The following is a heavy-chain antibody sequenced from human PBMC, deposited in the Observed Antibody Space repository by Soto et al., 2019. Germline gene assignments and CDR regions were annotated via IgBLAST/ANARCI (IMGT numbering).Heavy chain of an antibody. CDR1: GYTFTGYD. Sequence: GDSVKGSCKASGYTFTGYDINWVRQATGQGLEWMGWMNPNSGNTGYAQKFQGRFTMTRNTSISTAYMELSSLRSEDTAVYYCARGSSPSYYYGMDVWGQGTTVTV. CDR2: MNPNSGNT. D-gene: IGHD1-26*01. J-gene: IGHJ6*02. CDR3: ARGSSPSYYYGMDV. V-gene: IGHV1-8*01.